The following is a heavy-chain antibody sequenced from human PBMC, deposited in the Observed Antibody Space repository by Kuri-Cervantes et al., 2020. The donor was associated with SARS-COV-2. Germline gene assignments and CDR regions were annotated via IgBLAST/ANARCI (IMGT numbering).Heavy chain of an antibody. Sequence: ASVKVSCKASGYTFTSYGISWVRQAPGQGLEWMGWISAYSGNTNYAQKLQGRVTMTTDTSTSTAYMELRSLRSDDTAVYYCARVNPNPYYDFWSGNTKDAFDIWGQGTMVTVSS. CDR2: ISAYSGNT. CDR1: GYTFTSYG. J-gene: IGHJ3*02. CDR3: ARVNPNPYYDFWSGNTKDAFDI. D-gene: IGHD3-3*01. V-gene: IGHV1-18*01.